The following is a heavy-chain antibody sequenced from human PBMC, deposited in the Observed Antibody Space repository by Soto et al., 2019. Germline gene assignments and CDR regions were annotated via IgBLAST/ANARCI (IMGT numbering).Heavy chain of an antibody. CDR3: AHSPWGAAPDY. Sequence: QITLKESGPTLVKPTQTLTLTCTVSGFSLSARGVGVGWIRQPPGKALEWLALIYWSDDKRYTPSLKSRLTITKDTSKNQVVLTMTNMDPVDTATYYCAHSPWGAAPDYRGQGTLVTVSS. V-gene: IGHV2-5*01. CDR2: IYWSDDK. CDR1: GFSLSARGVG. J-gene: IGHJ4*02. D-gene: IGHD3-16*01.